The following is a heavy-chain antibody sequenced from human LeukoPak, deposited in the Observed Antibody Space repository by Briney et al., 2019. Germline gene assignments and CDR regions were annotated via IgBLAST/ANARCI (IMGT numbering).Heavy chain of an antibody. CDR3: AKGIYSSGWSYFDY. CDR1: GFTFSNSA. CDR2: LSGSGITT. Sequence: HPGGSLRLSCAASGFTFSNSAMSWARQAPGKGLEWVSTLSGSGITTYYADSVKGRFTISRDNSNNTLYLQMNSLRAEDTAVYYCAKGIYSSGWSYFDYWGHGTLVTVSS. J-gene: IGHJ4*01. V-gene: IGHV3-23*01. D-gene: IGHD6-19*01.